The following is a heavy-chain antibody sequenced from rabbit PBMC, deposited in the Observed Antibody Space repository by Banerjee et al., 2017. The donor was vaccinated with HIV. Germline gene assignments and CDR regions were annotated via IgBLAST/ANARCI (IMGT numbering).Heavy chain of an antibody. CDR2: IGGGGSGST. V-gene: IGHV1S40*01. D-gene: IGHD1-1*01. CDR1: GFSFSSSYY. Sequence: QSLVESGGDVVKPGASLTLTCTASGFSFSSSYYMSWVRQAPGKGLEWIGCIGGGGSGSTWYASWAKGRFTISKTSSTTVTLQMTSLTAADTATYFCARWDTISDYWDLWGPGTLVTDS. CDR3: ARWDTISDYWDL. J-gene: IGHJ6*01.